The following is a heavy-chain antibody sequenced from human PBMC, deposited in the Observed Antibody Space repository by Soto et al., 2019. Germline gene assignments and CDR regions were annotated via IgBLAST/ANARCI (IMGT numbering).Heavy chain of an antibody. J-gene: IGHJ4*02. CDR2: TYYRSKWYN. V-gene: IGHV6-1*01. CDR3: ARDKGSIVGATMFDY. CDR1: GDSVSSNSAA. Sequence: PSQTLSLTCAISGDSVSSNSAAWNWIRQSPSRGLEWLGRTYYRSKWYNDYAVSVKSRIIINPDTSKNQLSLQLNSVTPEDTAVYYCARDKGSIVGATMFDYWGQGTLVTVSS. D-gene: IGHD1-26*01.